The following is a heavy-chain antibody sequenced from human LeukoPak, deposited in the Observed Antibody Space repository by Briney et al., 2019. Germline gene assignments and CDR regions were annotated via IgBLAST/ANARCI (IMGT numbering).Heavy chain of an antibody. V-gene: IGHV3-30*02. CDR2: MRYDGRNK. J-gene: IGHJ4*02. CDR3: ARGTPRGRWELRDYFDY. CDR1: GFTFSNYG. Sequence: GGSLRLSCAASGFTFSNYGMHWVRQAPGKGLEWVAFMRYDGRNKYYAESVKGRFTISRDNAKNSLYLQMNSLRAEDTAVYYCARGTPRGRWELRDYFDYWSQGTLVTVSS. D-gene: IGHD1-26*01.